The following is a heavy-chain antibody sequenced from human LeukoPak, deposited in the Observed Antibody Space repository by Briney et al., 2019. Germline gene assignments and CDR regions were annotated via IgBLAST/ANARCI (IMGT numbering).Heavy chain of an antibody. CDR3: ATAPNSGYDSGYCYYMDV. V-gene: IGHV1-69*06. J-gene: IGHJ6*03. CDR1: GGTFSSYA. Sequence: SVKVSCKASGGTFSSYAISWVRQAPGQGLEWMGGIIPIFGTANYAQKFQGRVTITADKSTSTAYMELSSLRSEDTAVYYCATAPNSGYDSGYCYYMDVWGKGTTVTVSS. CDR2: IIPIFGTA. D-gene: IGHD5-12*01.